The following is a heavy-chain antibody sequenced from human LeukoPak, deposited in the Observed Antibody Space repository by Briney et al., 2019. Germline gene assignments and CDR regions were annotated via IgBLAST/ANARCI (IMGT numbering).Heavy chain of an antibody. CDR2: ISYSGGT. Sequence: SETLSLTCTVSGGSISSTNYYWGWIRQPPGKGLEWIGSISYSGGTYYNPSLKSRVTISVNTSKNQFSLKLSSVTAADTAVFYCVRGTSAVRNTDSWGQGTLVTVSS. V-gene: IGHV4-39*07. CDR3: VRGTSAVRNTDS. D-gene: IGHD1/OR15-1a*01. CDR1: GGSISSTNYY. J-gene: IGHJ4*02.